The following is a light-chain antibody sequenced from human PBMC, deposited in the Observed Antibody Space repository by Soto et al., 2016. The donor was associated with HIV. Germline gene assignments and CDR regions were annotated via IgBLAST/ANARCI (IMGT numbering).Light chain of an antibody. CDR2: DDA. CDR3: QVWDSSSDHWV. V-gene: IGLV3-21*03. Sequence: SYELTQAPSVSVAPGKTARITCGGNNIGSKSVYWHQQKSGQAPVLVLFDDAERPSGIPERFSGSNSGHTATLTIGRVEAGDEADYYCQVWDSSSDHWVFGGGTKLTVL. CDR1: NIGSKS. J-gene: IGLJ3*02.